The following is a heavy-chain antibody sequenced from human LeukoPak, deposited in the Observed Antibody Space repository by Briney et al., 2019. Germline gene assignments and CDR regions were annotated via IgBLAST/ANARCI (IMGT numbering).Heavy chain of an antibody. CDR1: GYTLTELS. V-gene: IGHV1-24*01. J-gene: IGHJ4*02. D-gene: IGHD2-15*01. CDR2: FDPEDGET. CDR3: VTDPVGYCSSDSRYSVDY. Sequence: ASVKVSCKVFGYTLTELSMHWVRQPPGKGLEWMGGFDPEDGETIYAQKFQGRVSMTEDTSADTAYMELSSLRSEDTAVYYCVTDPVGYCSSDSRYSVDYWGQGTLVTVSS.